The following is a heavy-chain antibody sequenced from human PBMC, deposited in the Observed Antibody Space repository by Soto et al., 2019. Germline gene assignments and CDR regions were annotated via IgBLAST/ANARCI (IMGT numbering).Heavy chain of an antibody. Sequence: QVQLVQSGAEVKKPGASVKVSCKASGYTFTDYYIHWVRQAPGQGLQWLGWINPPKSGTRYARSFQCRVTVTRDTSIRAACRELSSVRSDDTAAYYCARGIASRLVFYYYYMDVWGFGTTVTVSS. J-gene: IGHJ6*03. CDR3: ARGIASRLVFYYYYMDV. CDR1: GYTFTDYY. V-gene: IGHV1-2*02. CDR2: INPPKSGT.